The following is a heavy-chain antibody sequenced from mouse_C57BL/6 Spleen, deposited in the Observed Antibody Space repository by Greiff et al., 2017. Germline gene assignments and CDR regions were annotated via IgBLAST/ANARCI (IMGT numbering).Heavy chain of an antibody. V-gene: IGHV14-2*01. CDR1: GFNITDYY. CDR3: ARGVTHYYALDY. J-gene: IGHJ4*01. Sequence: VQLQQPGAELVKPGASVKLSCTASGFNITDYYMHWVKQRPEQGLEWIGRIDPEDGETNYAPKFQGKATITADTSSNTAYLQLSSLTSEDTAVYYCARGVTHYYALDYWGQGTSVTVSS. CDR2: IDPEDGET.